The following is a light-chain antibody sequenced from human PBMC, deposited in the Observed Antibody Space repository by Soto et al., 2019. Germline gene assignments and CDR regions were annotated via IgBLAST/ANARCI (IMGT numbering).Light chain of an antibody. CDR3: QQYGDSPPT. V-gene: IGKV3-20*01. CDR1: QSVSSNS. CDR2: GTS. Sequence: EIVLTQSPGTLSLSPGESATLSCRASQSVSSNSLAWYRRNPGQPPSLLIYGTSTRATDIPRRFSGSGSGTDFTLTITRVEPEDFAVYFCQQYGDSPPTFGQGTKVEVK. J-gene: IGKJ1*01.